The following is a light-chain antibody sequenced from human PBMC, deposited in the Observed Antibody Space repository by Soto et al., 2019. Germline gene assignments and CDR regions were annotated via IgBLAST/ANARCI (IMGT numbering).Light chain of an antibody. J-gene: IGLJ1*01. CDR3: AAWDDSLNGFV. Sequence: QSVLTQPPSAYGTPGQRVCISYSGSSSNIGSNSVQWHQQLPGTAPNLLIYADNQRPSGVPDRFSGSKSGTSASLAITGLQSGDEADYYCAAWDDSLNGFVFGTGTKVTVL. CDR2: ADN. CDR1: SSNIGSNS. V-gene: IGLV1-44*01.